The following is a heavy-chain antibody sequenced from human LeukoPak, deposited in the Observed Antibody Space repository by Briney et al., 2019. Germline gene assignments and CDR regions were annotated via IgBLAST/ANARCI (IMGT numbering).Heavy chain of an antibody. J-gene: IGHJ6*03. V-gene: IGHV7-4-1*02. D-gene: IGHD3-10*01. CDR2: INTNTGNP. CDR1: GGTFSSYA. CDR3: ARDRVLLWFGEFEDYYMDV. Sequence: ASVKVSCKASGGTFSSYAISWVRQAPGQGLEWMGWINTNTGNPTYAQGFTGRFVFSLDTSVSTAYLQISSLKAEDTAVYYCARDRVLLWFGEFEDYYMDVWGKGTTVTVSS.